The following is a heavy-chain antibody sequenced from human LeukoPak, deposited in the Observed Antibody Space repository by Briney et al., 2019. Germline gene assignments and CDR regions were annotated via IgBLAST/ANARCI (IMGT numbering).Heavy chain of an antibody. CDR3: ARRLVVRGVIIYPDDAFDI. D-gene: IGHD3-10*01. CDR2: INSDGSST. CDR1: GFTFSSYW. Sequence: PGGSLRLSCAASGFTFSSYWMHWVRQAPGKGLVWVPRINSDGSSTSYADSVKGRFTISRDNAKNTLYLQMNSLRAEDTAVYYCARRLVVRGVIIYPDDAFDIWGQGTMVTVSS. V-gene: IGHV3-74*01. J-gene: IGHJ3*02.